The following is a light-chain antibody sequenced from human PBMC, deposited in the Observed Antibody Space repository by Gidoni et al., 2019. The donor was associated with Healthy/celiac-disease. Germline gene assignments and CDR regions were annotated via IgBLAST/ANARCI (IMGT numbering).Light chain of an antibody. CDR2: KAS. J-gene: IGKJ4*02. CDR1: QSISSW. V-gene: IGKV1-5*03. CDR3: QQYNSYSQT. Sequence: EIQMTQSPSTLSASVGDRVTITCRASQSISSWLAWYQQRPGKAPKLLIYKASSLESGVPSRFSGSGSVTEFTLTISSLQPDDFATYYCQQYNSYSQTFGGGTKVEIK.